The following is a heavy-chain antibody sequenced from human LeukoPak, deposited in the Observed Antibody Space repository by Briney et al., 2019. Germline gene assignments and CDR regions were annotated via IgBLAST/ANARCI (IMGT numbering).Heavy chain of an antibody. V-gene: IGHV1-8*01. CDR2: MNPNSGNT. CDR1: GYTFTSYD. CDR3: ARGKRTIFGLGISYYFDY. D-gene: IGHD3/OR15-3a*01. J-gene: IGHJ4*02. Sequence: GASVKVSCKASGYTFTSYDINWVRQATGQGLEWMGWMNPNSGNTGYAQKFQGRVTMTRNTSISTAYMELSSLRSEDTAVYYCARGKRTIFGLGISYYFDYWGQGTLVTVSS.